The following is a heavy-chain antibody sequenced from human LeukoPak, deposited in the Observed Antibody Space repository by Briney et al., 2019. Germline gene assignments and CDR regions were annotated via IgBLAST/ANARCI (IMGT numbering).Heavy chain of an antibody. CDR3: ARDRGGGSYDY. V-gene: IGHV3-7*01. CDR2: IKEDGSQK. CDR1: GFTFSNYW. Sequence: GGSLRLSCVVSGFTFSNYWMGWVCQAPGKGLEWVAKIKEDGSQKQYVDSVKGRFTVSRDNGKNSLYLQMSSLRAEDTAVYYCARDRGGGSYDYWGQGTVVTVSS. J-gene: IGHJ4*02. D-gene: IGHD1-26*01.